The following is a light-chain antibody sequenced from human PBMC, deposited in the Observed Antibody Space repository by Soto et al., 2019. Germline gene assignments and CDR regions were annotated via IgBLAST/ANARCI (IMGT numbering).Light chain of an antibody. CDR2: WDS. Sequence: SYELTQSPSVSVAPGETARIICGGNNIGTKGVNWYQQKPGQAPILVIYWDSDRPSGIPERFSGSNSGITATLTVSRVEAGDEADYYCQVWDSSSDHVVFGGGTKLTVL. CDR1: NIGTKG. V-gene: IGLV3-21*04. CDR3: QVWDSSSDHVV. J-gene: IGLJ3*02.